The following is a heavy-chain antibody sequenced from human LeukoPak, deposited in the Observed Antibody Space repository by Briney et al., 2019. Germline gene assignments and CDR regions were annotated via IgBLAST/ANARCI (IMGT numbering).Heavy chain of an antibody. CDR2: IYYSGST. D-gene: IGHD5-18*01. CDR3: ARDRGYSYGSDAFDI. V-gene: IGHV4-31*03. CDR1: GGSISSGGYY. J-gene: IGHJ3*02. Sequence: SETLSLTCTVSGGSISSGGYYWSWIRQHPGKGLEWIGDIYYSGSTYYNPSLKSRVTISVDTSKNQFSLKLSSVTAADTAVYYCARDRGYSYGSDAFDIWGQGTMVTVSS.